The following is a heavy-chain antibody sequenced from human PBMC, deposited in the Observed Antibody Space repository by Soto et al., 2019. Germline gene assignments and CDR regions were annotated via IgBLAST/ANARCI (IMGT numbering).Heavy chain of an antibody. V-gene: IGHV3-53*02. CDR2: IYSGGST. Sequence: EVQLVETGGGLIQPGGSLRLSCAATGFTVSSNYMSWVRQAPGKGLEWVSVIYSGGSTYYADSVKGRFTISRDNSKYTLYLQMNSLRAEDTAVYYCARGGGITIFGVVHFDSWGQGTLVTVSS. CDR3: ARGGGITIFGVVHFDS. D-gene: IGHD3-3*01. J-gene: IGHJ4*02. CDR1: GFTVSSNY.